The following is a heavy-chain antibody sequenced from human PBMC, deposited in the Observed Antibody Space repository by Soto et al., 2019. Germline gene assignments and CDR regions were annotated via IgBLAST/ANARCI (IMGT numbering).Heavy chain of an antibody. D-gene: IGHD6-13*01. CDR3: AAQTEYSSSWLYYFDY. CDR1: GFTFTSSA. V-gene: IGHV1-58*01. J-gene: IGHJ4*02. CDR2: IVVGSGNT. Sequence: SVKVSCKASGFTFTSSAAQWVRQARGQRLEWIGWIVVGSGNTNYAQKFQERVTITRDMSTSTAYMELSSLRSEDTAVYYCAAQTEYSSSWLYYFDYWGQGTLVTVSS.